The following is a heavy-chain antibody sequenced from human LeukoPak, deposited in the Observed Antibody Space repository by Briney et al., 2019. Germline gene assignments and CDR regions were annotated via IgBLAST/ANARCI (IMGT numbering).Heavy chain of an antibody. J-gene: IGHJ4*02. CDR1: GFTFTNYW. D-gene: IGHD3-10*01. CDR3: ARMTTYVSGGYSDY. Sequence: GESLKISCKGSGFTFTNYWIGGVRQMPGKGLEWMGIIYPADSDTRYSPSFQGQVTISADKSISTAYLQWSSLKASDAAMYYCARMTTYVSGGYSDYWGQGTLVTVSS. V-gene: IGHV5-51*01. CDR2: IYPADSDT.